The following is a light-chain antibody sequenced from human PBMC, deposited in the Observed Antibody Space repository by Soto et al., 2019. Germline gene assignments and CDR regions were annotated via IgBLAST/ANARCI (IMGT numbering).Light chain of an antibody. V-gene: IGKV1-27*01. CDR3: QQYYTTPAIT. CDR2: SAS. J-gene: IGKJ5*01. CDR1: QGISSY. Sequence: DIQLTQSPSSLSASVGDRVTITCRVSQGISSYLNWYRQKPGKVLKLLIYSASNLQSGVPSRFSGSGSGTDFTLTISSLQAEDVAVYYCQQYYTTPAITFGQGTRLEIK.